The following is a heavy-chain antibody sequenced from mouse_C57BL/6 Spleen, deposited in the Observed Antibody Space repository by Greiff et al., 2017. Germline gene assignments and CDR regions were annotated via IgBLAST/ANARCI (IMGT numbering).Heavy chain of an antibody. D-gene: IGHD1-1*01. J-gene: IGHJ1*03. Sequence: QVQLQQPGAELVMPGASVKLSCKASGYTFTSYWMPWVKQRPGQGLEWIGEIDPSDSYTNYNQKFKGKSTLTVDKSSSTAYMQLSSLTSEDSAVYYCARPTVVARYFDVWGTGTTVTVSS. CDR2: IDPSDSYT. CDR3: ARPTVVARYFDV. V-gene: IGHV1-69*01. CDR1: GYTFTSYW.